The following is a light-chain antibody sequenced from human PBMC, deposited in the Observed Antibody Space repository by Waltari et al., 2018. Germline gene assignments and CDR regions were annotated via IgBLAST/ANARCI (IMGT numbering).Light chain of an antibody. Sequence: HLVLTQSPSASASLRASVKLTCTLSSGHSRNVIAWHQQQPEKGPRYLMKVNSDGSHSKGDEIPDRFSGSSSGGERYLTISSLQSEDEADYYCQTGGHGTWVFGGGTKLTVL. J-gene: IGLJ3*02. CDR1: SGHSRNV. CDR3: QTGGHGTWV. V-gene: IGLV4-69*01. CDR2: VNSDGSH.